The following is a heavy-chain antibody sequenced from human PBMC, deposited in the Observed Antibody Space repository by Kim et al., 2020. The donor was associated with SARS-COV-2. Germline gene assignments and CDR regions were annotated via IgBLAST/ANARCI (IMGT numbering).Heavy chain of an antibody. CDR3: ARKDGYNYNRLIY. D-gene: IGHD5-12*01. Sequence: SETLSLTCAVYGGSFSGYYWSWIRQPPGKGLEWIGEINHSGSTNCNPSLKSRVTISVDTSKNQFSLKLSSVTAADTAVYYCARKDGYNYNRLIYWGQGTLVTVSS. V-gene: IGHV4-34*01. CDR2: INHSGST. CDR1: GGSFSGYY. J-gene: IGHJ4*02.